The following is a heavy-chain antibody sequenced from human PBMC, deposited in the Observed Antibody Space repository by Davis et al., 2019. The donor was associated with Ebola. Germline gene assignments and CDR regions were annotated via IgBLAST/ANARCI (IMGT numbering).Heavy chain of an antibody. CDR3: ARHKTSYGDYYYGMDV. V-gene: IGHV5-51*01. Sequence: GESLKISCKGSGYSFTSYWIGWVRQMPGKGLEWMGIIYPGDSDTRYSPSFQGQVTISADKSISTACLQWSSLKASDTAMYYCARHKTSYGDYYYGMDVWGQGTTVTVSS. J-gene: IGHJ6*02. CDR2: IYPGDSDT. D-gene: IGHD1-26*01. CDR1: GYSFTSYW.